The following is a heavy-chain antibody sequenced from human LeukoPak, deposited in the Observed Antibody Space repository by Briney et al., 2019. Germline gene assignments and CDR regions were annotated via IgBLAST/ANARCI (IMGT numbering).Heavy chain of an antibody. D-gene: IGHD2-2*01. CDR2: IIPIFGIA. V-gene: IGHV1-69*04. J-gene: IGHJ5*02. CDR3: ASGSCSTSCYHLDWFDP. Sequence: SVKVSCKASGGTFSSYAISWVRQAPGQGLEWMGRIIPIFGIANYAQKFQGRVTITADKSTSTAYMELSSLRPEDTAVYYCASGSCSTSCYHLDWFDPWGQGTLVTVSS. CDR1: GGTFSSYA.